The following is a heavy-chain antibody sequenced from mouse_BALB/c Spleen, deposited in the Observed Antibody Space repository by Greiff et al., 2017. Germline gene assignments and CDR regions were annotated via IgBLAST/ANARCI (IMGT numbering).Heavy chain of an antibody. J-gene: IGHJ3*01. CDR1: GFSLTDYG. Sequence: VKVVESGPGLVAPSQSLSITCTVSGFSLTDYGVSWIRQPPGKGLEWLGVIWGGGSTYYNSALKSRLSISKDNSKSQVFLKMNSLQTDDTAMYYCAKPQDYGSSYGFAYWGQGTLVTVSA. D-gene: IGHD1-1*01. CDR2: IWGGGST. V-gene: IGHV2-6-5*01. CDR3: AKPQDYGSSYGFAY.